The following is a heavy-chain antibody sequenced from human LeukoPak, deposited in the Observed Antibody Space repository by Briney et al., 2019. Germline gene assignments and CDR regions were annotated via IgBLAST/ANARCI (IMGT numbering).Heavy chain of an antibody. CDR2: ISGSGGST. V-gene: IGHV3-23*01. Sequence: PGGSLRLSCVASGLTFSNHAMSWVRQAPGRGLEWVSAISGSGGSTYYADSVKGRFTISRDNSKNTLYLQMNSLRVEDTAVYYCAKAYYYDNSGFPQNYFDYWGQGTLVTVSS. D-gene: IGHD3-22*01. CDR3: AKAYYYDNSGFPQNYFDY. CDR1: GLTFSNHA. J-gene: IGHJ4*02.